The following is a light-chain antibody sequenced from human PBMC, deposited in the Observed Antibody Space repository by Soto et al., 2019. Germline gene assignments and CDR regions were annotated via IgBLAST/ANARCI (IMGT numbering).Light chain of an antibody. Sequence: IVLTQSTGTLSLSPGERSALSCRASQSISSSYLAWYQQKGGQAPRLLIYGASIRATGIPDMFSGSGFETDFTLTISVLEPEECAVYYCQQYGSSPVTFGQGTKVEIK. V-gene: IGKV3-20*01. CDR2: GAS. CDR1: QSISSSY. J-gene: IGKJ1*01. CDR3: QQYGSSPVT.